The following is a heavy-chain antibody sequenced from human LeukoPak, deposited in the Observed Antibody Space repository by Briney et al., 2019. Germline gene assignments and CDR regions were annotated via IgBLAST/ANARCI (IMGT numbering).Heavy chain of an antibody. V-gene: IGHV3-21*01. Sequence: GGSLRLSCAASGFTVGSNYTNWVRQAPGKGLEWVSSISSSSSYIYYADSVKGRFTISRDNAKNSLYLQMNSLRAEDTAVYYCARGVGGWFLDYWGQGTLVTVSS. J-gene: IGHJ4*02. D-gene: IGHD2-15*01. CDR1: GFTVGSNY. CDR3: ARGVGGWFLDY. CDR2: ISSSSSYI.